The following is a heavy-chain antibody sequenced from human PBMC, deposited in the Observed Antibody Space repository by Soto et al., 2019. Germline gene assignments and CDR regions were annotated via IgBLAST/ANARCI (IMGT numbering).Heavy chain of an antibody. CDR3: ARVGTLYAMDV. V-gene: IGHV3-23*01. D-gene: IGHD7-27*01. J-gene: IGHJ6*02. CDR1: RFTFNSHG. CDR2: IDSSGANT. Sequence: GGSLRLSCAASRFTFNSHGLSWVRQAPGKGLQWVSTIDSSGANTHYADSVKGRFTISRDNSRNTLDLQMHDLRAEDTAVYYCARVGTLYAMDVWGQGTTVRLL.